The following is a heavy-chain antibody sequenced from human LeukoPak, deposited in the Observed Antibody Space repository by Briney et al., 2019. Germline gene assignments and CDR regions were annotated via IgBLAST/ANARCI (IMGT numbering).Heavy chain of an antibody. D-gene: IGHD5-24*01. Sequence: SQTLSLTCTVSGDSISRGSFYWSWIRQPAGKEPEWIGRIHTSGGTDYSPSLKSRVTVSVDTSKNQFSLKLISVTAADTAVYYCAKDRGDLHNSAYFVYWGPGTLVTVSS. J-gene: IGHJ4*02. CDR2: IHTSGGT. CDR1: GDSISRGSFY. CDR3: AKDRGDLHNSAYFVY. V-gene: IGHV4-61*02.